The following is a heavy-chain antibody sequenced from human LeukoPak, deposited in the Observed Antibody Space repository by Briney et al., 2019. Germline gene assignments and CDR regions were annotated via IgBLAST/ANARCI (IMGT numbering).Heavy chain of an antibody. CDR1: GGSFSGYY. CDR2: INHSGNT. J-gene: IGHJ4*02. CDR3: ARGVYYGGVPYHELDY. D-gene: IGHD3-16*01. V-gene: IGHV4-34*01. Sequence: SETLSLTCAVYGGSFSGYYWSWIRQPPRKRRERIGEINHSGNTNNNPSLKSRVTISVDTSKNEFSLKRSSVTAADTAVYYCARGVYYGGVPYHELDYWGQGTLVTVSS.